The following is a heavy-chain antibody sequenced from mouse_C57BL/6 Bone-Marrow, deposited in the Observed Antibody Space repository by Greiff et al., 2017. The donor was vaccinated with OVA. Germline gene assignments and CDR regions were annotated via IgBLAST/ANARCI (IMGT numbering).Heavy chain of an antibody. CDR2: IDPENGDT. J-gene: IGHJ2*01. V-gene: IGHV14-4*01. CDR3: TTYRY. CDR1: GFNIKDDY. Sequence: EVKLQESGAELVRPGASVKLSCTASGFNIKDDYMHWVKERPEQGLEWIGWIDPENGDTEYASKFQGKATITADTSSTTVYLHLSSLTSEDTAVYYCTTYRYWGQGTTLTVSS.